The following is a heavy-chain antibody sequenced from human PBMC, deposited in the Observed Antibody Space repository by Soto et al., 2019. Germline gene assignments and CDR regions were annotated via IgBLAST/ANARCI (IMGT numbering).Heavy chain of an antibody. V-gene: IGHV5-51*01. J-gene: IGHJ6*02. CDR2: IYPGDSDT. CDR3: ARPNPRYCSSTSCSDYYYGMDV. D-gene: IGHD2-2*01. Sequence: VPLKFSCQCSVYSFTSYWIGLVLQMPGKGLEWMGIIYPGDSDTRYSPSFQGQVTISADKSISTAYLQWSSLKASDTAMYYCARPNPRYCSSTSCSDYYYGMDVWGQGTTVTVSS. CDR1: VYSFTSYW.